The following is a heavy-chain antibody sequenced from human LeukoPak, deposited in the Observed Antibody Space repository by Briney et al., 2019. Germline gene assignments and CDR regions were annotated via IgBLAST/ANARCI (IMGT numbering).Heavy chain of an antibody. D-gene: IGHD1-1*01. J-gene: IGHJ6*03. CDR1: GGSISSYY. CDR2: IYTSGST. Sequence: SETLSLTCTVSGGSISSYYWSWIRQPAGKGLEWIGRIYTSGSTNYNPSPKSRVTMSVDTSKNQFSLKLSSVTAADTAVYYCAREVGTMIGTHYYYYYYMDVWGKGTTVTISS. CDR3: AREVGTMIGTHYYYYYYMDV. V-gene: IGHV4-4*07.